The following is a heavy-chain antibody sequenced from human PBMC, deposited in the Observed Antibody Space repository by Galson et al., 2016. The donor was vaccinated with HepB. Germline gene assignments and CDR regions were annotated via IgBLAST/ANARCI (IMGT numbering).Heavy chain of an antibody. Sequence: SLRLSCAVSGFTFDNHAMSWVRQAPGKGLEGVSGVSGGGCITFLADSVKGRFTISRDNSKNVLFLHMSSLRAEDTAVYYCARDNRSAKLPYYYDYWGQGTLITVSS. CDR2: VSGGGCIT. CDR1: GFTFDNHA. D-gene: IGHD4-23*01. CDR3: ARDNRSAKLPYYYDY. J-gene: IGHJ4*01. V-gene: IGHV3-23*01.